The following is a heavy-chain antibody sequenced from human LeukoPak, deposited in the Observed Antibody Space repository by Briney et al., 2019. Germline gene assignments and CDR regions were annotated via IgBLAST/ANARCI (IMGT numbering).Heavy chain of an antibody. CDR2: ISSSSSTI. J-gene: IGHJ6*03. CDR1: GFTFSSYS. V-gene: IGHV3-48*01. CDR3: ARDVLGRSHMDV. Sequence: PGGSLRLSCAASGFTFSSYSMNWVRQAPGKGLEWVSYISSSSSTIYYADSVKGRFTISRDNAKNSLYLQMNSLRAEDTAVYYCARDVLGRSHMDVWGKGTTVTVSS. D-gene: IGHD1-26*01.